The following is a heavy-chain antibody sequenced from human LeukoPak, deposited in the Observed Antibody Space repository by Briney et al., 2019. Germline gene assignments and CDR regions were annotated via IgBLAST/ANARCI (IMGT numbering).Heavy chain of an antibody. CDR2: IGTAGDT. CDR3: ARDRRWELRGTFDY. D-gene: IGHD1-26*01. Sequence: TGGSLRLSCAASGFTFSSYDMHWVRQATGKGLEWVSAIGTAGDTYYPGSVKGRFTISRENAKNSLYLQMNSLRAGDTAVYYCARDRRWELRGTFDYWGQGTLVTVSS. J-gene: IGHJ4*02. V-gene: IGHV3-13*01. CDR1: GFTFSSYD.